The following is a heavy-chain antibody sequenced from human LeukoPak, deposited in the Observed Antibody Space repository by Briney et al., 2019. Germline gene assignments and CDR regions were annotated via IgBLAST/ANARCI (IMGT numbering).Heavy chain of an antibody. Sequence: PGGSLRLSCAASGFTFSSYGMHWVRQAPGKGLEWVAVIWYDGSNKYYADSVKGRFTISRDNSKNTLYLQMNSLRAEDTAVYYCAGAAAGNGHFDYWGQGTLVIVSS. J-gene: IGHJ4*02. D-gene: IGHD6-13*01. V-gene: IGHV3-33*01. CDR1: GFTFSSYG. CDR3: AGAAAGNGHFDY. CDR2: IWYDGSNK.